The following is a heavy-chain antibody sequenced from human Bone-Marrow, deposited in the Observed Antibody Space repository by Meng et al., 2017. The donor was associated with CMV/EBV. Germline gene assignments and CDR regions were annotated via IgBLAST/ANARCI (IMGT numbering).Heavy chain of an antibody. D-gene: IGHD3-22*01. J-gene: IGHJ4*02. Sequence: DSVSSGAYYWSWIRQHPGKGMEWIGYIYYSGSTYYNPSLKSRVTISVDTSKNQSSLKLSSVTAADTAVYYCARGMNLDDSSGPWQHWGQGTLVTVSS. CDR3: ARGMNLDDSSGPWQH. CDR1: DSVSSGAYY. CDR2: IYYSGST. V-gene: IGHV4-31*02.